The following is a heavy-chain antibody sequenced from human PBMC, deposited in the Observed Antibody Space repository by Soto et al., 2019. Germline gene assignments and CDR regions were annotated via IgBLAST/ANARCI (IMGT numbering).Heavy chain of an antibody. CDR2: MTGDGRTT. Sequence: LRLSCAASGFTFGDYWMHWVRQPPGKGPEWVSRMTGDGRTTQYADSVKGRFTASRDNAKSTLYLQMNSLRAEDTAVYYCATAEVDYWGPGTLVTVYS. CDR3: ATAEVDY. V-gene: IGHV3-74*03. CDR1: GFTFGDYW. J-gene: IGHJ4*02.